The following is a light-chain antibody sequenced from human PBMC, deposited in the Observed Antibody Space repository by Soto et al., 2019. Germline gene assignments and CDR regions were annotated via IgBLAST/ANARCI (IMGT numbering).Light chain of an antibody. CDR2: GAS. Sequence: EIVMTQSPATLSVSPGERATLSCRVSQSVGSNLAWYQQKPGQAPRLLIYGASTRATGIPARFSGSGSGTEFTLTISSLQSEDFAVYYCQQYNNWPLTFGGGTKVEI. J-gene: IGKJ4*01. CDR3: QQYNNWPLT. V-gene: IGKV3-15*01. CDR1: QSVGSN.